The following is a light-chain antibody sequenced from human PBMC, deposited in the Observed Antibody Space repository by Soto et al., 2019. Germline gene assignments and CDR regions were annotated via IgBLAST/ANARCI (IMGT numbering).Light chain of an antibody. CDR2: WAS. Sequence: DIVMTQSPDSLAVSLGERATINCKSSKRVFYSSNNKNYLAWYQQKPGQPPKLLIYWASTRESGVPDRFSGSGSGTDFTLSISSLQAEDVAVYYCQQYYSTPPTFGQGTKVEIK. CDR1: KRVFYSSNNKNY. CDR3: QQYYSTPPT. V-gene: IGKV4-1*01. J-gene: IGKJ1*01.